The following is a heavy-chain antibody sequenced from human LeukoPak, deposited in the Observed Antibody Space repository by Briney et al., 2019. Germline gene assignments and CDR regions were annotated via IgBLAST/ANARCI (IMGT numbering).Heavy chain of an antibody. CDR3: ARDGRRTGGVIET. CDR1: GFTFNNYW. Sequence: GGSLRLSCAASGFTFNNYWMSWVRQAPGKGLEWVSAISGSGGSTYYADSVKGRFTISRDNSKNTLYLQMNSLRAEDTAVYYCARDGRRTGGVIETWGQGTLVTVSS. V-gene: IGHV3-23*01. J-gene: IGHJ4*02. D-gene: IGHD3-16*01. CDR2: ISGSGGST.